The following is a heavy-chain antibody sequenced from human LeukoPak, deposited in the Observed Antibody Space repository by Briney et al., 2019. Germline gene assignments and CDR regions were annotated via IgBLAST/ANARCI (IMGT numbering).Heavy chain of an antibody. CDR1: GGSTRTSTSY. Sequence: SETLSLTCRVSGGSTRTSTSYWGWVRQPPGKGREWIGSSHYSGSSYKNPSLKSLVTISVDTSGNQFSLQVPSLTAADSAVYSCASESSSSRYFIDVWGRGTTVTVSS. D-gene: IGHD6-6*01. J-gene: IGHJ6*03. CDR3: ASESSSSRYFIDV. CDR2: SHYSGSS. V-gene: IGHV4-39*07.